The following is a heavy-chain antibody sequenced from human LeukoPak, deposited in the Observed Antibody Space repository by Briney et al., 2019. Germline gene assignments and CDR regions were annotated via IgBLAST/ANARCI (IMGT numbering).Heavy chain of an antibody. D-gene: IGHD6-13*01. Sequence: SETLSLTCTVSGGSISSYYWNWIRQPPGKGLEWIGYIYYSGSTNYNPSLKSRVTISVDTSKNQFSLKLSSVTAADTAVYYCARPRPGSWSRIDYWGQGTLVTVSS. CDR2: IYYSGST. CDR1: GGSISSYY. V-gene: IGHV4-59*08. CDR3: ARPRPGSWSRIDY. J-gene: IGHJ4*02.